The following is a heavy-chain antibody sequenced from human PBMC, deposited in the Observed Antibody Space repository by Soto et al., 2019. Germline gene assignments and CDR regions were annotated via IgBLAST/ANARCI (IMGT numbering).Heavy chain of an antibody. CDR2: INHSGST. CDR1: GGSFSGYY. CDR3: ARGFVNTIVRGVNRWFDP. V-gene: IGHV4-34*01. J-gene: IGHJ5*02. Sequence: SEILSLTCAVYGGSFSGYYWSWIRQPPGKGLEWIGEINHSGSTNYNPSLKSRVTISVDTSKNQFSLKLSSVTAADTAVYYCARGFVNTIVRGVNRWFDPWGQGTLVTVSS. D-gene: IGHD3-10*01.